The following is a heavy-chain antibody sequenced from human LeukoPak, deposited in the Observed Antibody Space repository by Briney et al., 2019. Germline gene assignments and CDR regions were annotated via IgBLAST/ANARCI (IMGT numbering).Heavy chain of an antibody. J-gene: IGHJ4*02. CDR2: ISAYNGNT. V-gene: IGHV1-18*01. D-gene: IGHD3-22*01. CDR1: GYTFTGYG. CDR3: ARDQHYYDSSGYPPMGY. Sequence: GASVTVSCKASGYTFTGYGISWVRQAPGQGLEWMGWISAYNGNTNYAQKLQGRVTMTTDTSTSTAYMELRSLRSDDTAVYYCARDQHYYDSSGYPPMGYWGQGTLVTVSS.